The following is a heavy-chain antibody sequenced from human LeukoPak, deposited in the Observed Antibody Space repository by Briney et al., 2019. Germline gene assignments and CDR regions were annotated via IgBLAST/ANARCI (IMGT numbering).Heavy chain of an antibody. Sequence: GGSLRLSCAASGITFSSHAMTWVRQAPGKGLEWVAAIRGNGATTDYADSVEGRFTISRDNSKSTLYLQMNSLGAEDTAVYYCAKAYHDSGCLIDYWGQGTLVTVSS. V-gene: IGHV3-23*01. J-gene: IGHJ4*02. CDR1: GITFSSHA. D-gene: IGHD6-19*01. CDR3: AKAYHDSGCLIDY. CDR2: IRGNGATT.